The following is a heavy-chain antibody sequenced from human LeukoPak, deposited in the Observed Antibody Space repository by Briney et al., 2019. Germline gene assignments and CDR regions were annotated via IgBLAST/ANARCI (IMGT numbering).Heavy chain of an antibody. D-gene: IGHD6-13*01. CDR2: INPNSGGT. CDR1: GYTFTAYY. V-gene: IGHV1-2*02. Sequence: ASVTLSCTPSGYTFTAYYMHCVRQALGQGLGARSGINPNSGGTNYTQKFQGRVTMPRDTSISTAYMELSRLRADDTAVYYCARVLRAEAGTRLAYPAWGQGTLVTVSS. CDR3: ARVLRAEAGTRLAYPA. J-gene: IGHJ4*02.